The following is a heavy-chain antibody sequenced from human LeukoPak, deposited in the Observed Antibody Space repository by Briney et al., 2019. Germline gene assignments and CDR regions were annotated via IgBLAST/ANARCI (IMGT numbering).Heavy chain of an antibody. CDR3: AKDFYRAVAGTIGF. CDR1: GFIFDDYA. Sequence: GGSLRLSCAASGFIFDDYAMHWVRQAPGKGLEWVSGISWNSGGIGYGDSVKSRFTISRDNAKKSLYLQMNSLRAEDTAFYYCAKDFYRAVAGTIGFWGQGILVTVSS. D-gene: IGHD6-19*01. CDR2: ISWNSGGI. J-gene: IGHJ4*02. V-gene: IGHV3-9*01.